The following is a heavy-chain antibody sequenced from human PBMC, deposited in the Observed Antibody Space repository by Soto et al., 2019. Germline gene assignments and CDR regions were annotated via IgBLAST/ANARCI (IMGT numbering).Heavy chain of an antibody. CDR3: ARVSSGWYYFDY. V-gene: IGHV4-30-2*01. J-gene: IGHJ4*02. CDR2: IYHSGST. D-gene: IGHD6-19*01. Sequence: PSDTLSLTCAVSGGSISSGGYSWSWIRQPPGKGLEWIGYIYHSGSTYYNPSLKSRVTISVDRSKNQFSLKLSSVTAADTAVYYCARVSSGWYYFDYWGQGTLVTVSS. CDR1: GGSISSGGYS.